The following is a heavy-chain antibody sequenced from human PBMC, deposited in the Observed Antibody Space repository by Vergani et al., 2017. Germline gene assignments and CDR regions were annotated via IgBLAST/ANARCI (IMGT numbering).Heavy chain of an antibody. CDR1: GFTFSSYA. CDR3: ARGHYYDRSGYQRFGMYV. D-gene: IGHD3-22*01. Sequence: EVQLLESGGGLVQPGGSLRLSCAASGFTFSSYAMSWVRQAPGKGLGWVSSISSSSSYIYYAESVKGRFTISRDNAKNSLYRLINSLRAEDAAVYYCARGHYYDRSGYQRFGMYVWGRGTTVTVSS. V-gene: IGHV3-21*01. CDR2: ISSSSSYI. J-gene: IGHJ6*02.